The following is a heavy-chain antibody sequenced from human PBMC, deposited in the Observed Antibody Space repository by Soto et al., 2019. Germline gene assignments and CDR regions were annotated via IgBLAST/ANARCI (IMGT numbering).Heavy chain of an antibody. CDR3: ARHYTISAYYYYMDV. Sequence: SETLSLTCTVSGASITSTAYYWGWIRQPPGKGLEYIGTIYYSGNSYYNPSLKSRVTMSVDTSKNQFSLKLSSVTAADTAVYYCARHYTISAYYYYMDVWGKGTTVTVSS. J-gene: IGHJ6*03. CDR1: GASITSTAYY. CDR2: IYYSGNS. D-gene: IGHD2-2*02. V-gene: IGHV4-39*01.